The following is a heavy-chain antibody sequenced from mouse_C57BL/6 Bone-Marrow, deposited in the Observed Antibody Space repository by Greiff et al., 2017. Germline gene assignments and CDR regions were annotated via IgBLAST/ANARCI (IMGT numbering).Heavy chain of an antibody. J-gene: IGHJ4*01. CDR2: IYPGSGNT. CDR3: ARGQFITTVVRAMDY. D-gene: IGHD1-1*01. CDR1: GYTFTDYY. Sequence: VQLKESGAELVRPGASVKLSCKASGYTFTDYYINWVKQRPGQGLEWIARIYPGSGNTYYNEKFKGKATLTAEKSSSTAYMQLSSLTSEDSAVYFCARGQFITTVVRAMDYWGQGTSVTVSS. V-gene: IGHV1-76*01.